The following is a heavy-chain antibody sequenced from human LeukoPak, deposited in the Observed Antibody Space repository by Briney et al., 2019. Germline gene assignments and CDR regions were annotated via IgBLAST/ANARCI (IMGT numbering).Heavy chain of an antibody. CDR3: ARDLSYYDSSGEVDY. CDR2: ISSSSSYI. CDR1: GFTFSSYS. Sequence: KAGGSLRLSCAASGFTFSSYSMNWVRQAPGKGLEWVSSISSSSSYIYYADSVKGRFTISRDNAKNSLYLQMNSLRAEGTAVYYCARDLSYYDSSGEVDYWGQGTLVTVSS. D-gene: IGHD3-22*01. J-gene: IGHJ4*02. V-gene: IGHV3-21*01.